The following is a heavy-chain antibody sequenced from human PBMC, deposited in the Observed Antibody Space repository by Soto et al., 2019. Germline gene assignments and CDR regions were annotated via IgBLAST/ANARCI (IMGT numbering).Heavy chain of an antibody. CDR2: ISYSGTT. J-gene: IGHJ5*02. V-gene: IGHV4-34*01. CDR3: ARVAKLIFARYLLSGSSSSCLHP. Sequence: SETLSLTCAVYGGSFSGYSWSWIRQLPGKGLECIGEISYSGTTNYNPSLKSRVTISVDTSKNQFSLNLSSVTAADTAVYYCARVAKLIFARYLLSGSSSSCLHPWGKGPPVT. D-gene: IGHD3-10*01. CDR1: GGSFSGYS.